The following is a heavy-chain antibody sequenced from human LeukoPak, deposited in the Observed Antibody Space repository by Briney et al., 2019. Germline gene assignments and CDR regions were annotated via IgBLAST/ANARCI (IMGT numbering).Heavy chain of an antibody. CDR1: GGSISSYY. CDR3: AGTSSGYCLESPAFDY. D-gene: IGHD3-22*01. Sequence: SETLSLTCTVSGGSISSYYWSWIRQPPGKGLEWIGYIYYSGSTNYNPSLKSRVTISVDTSKNQFSLKLSSVTAADTAVYYCAGTSSGYCLESPAFDYWGQGTLSPSPQ. CDR2: IYYSGST. V-gene: IGHV4-59*08. J-gene: IGHJ4*02.